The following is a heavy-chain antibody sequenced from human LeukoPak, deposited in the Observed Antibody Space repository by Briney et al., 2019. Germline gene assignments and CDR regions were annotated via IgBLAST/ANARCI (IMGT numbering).Heavy chain of an antibody. D-gene: IGHD3-3*01. CDR1: GYTFTGYY. CDR2: INPNGGGT. CDR3: TRGGGSIFGVLND. J-gene: IGHJ4*02. Sequence: GASVKVSCKASGYTFTGYYIHWVRQAPGQGLEWMGWINPNGGGTNFALRFQGRVAMTRDPSISTVYMELSRLRSDDTAVYYCTRGGGSIFGVLNDWGQGTLVTVSS. V-gene: IGHV1-2*02.